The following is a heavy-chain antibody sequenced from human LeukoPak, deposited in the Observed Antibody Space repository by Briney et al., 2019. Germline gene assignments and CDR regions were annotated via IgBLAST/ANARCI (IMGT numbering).Heavy chain of an antibody. CDR3: ARDHYYDSSGYYYGDY. V-gene: IGHV3-30*04. CDR2: VSHDGSNK. Sequence: GGSLRLSCAASGFTFSSYAMHWVRQAPGKGLEWVAVVSHDGSNKYYADSVKGRFTISRDNSKNTLYLQMNSLRAEDTAVYYCARDHYYDSSGYYYGDYWGQGALVTVSS. D-gene: IGHD3-22*01. CDR1: GFTFSSYA. J-gene: IGHJ4*02.